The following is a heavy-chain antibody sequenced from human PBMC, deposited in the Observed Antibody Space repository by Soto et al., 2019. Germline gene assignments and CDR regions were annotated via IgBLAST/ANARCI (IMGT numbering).Heavy chain of an antibody. Sequence: ASVKFSCKASGYTFPLYKMHWVRQAPGQWLEWMGMINPSAGSTSYAQKFQGRVTMTRDTSTSTVYMELNSLRSEDTAVYYCAHLNPLSGYYYSSPGYFQHWGQGTLVTVSS. CDR1: GYTFPLYK. CDR3: AHLNPLSGYYYSSPGYFQH. D-gene: IGHD3-22*01. V-gene: IGHV1-46*01. CDR2: INPSAGST. J-gene: IGHJ1*01.